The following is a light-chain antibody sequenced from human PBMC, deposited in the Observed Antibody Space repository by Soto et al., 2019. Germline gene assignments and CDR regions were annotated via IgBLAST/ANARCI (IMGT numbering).Light chain of an antibody. CDR2: GAS. CDR3: QEYNTWPWT. J-gene: IGKJ1*01. V-gene: IGKV3-15*01. Sequence: ETLMTQSPATLSLSPGERATLSCRASQSVNNNLAWYQQKLGQAPRVLIYGASTRATGIPARFTGSGSGTEFILTITSLQSEDSAVYYCQEYNTWPWTFGQGTKVEF. CDR1: QSVNNN.